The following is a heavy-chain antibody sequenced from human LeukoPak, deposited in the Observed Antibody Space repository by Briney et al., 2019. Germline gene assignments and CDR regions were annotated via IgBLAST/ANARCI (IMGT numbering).Heavy chain of an antibody. CDR2: IYYSGST. V-gene: IGHV4-59*05. J-gene: IGHJ4*02. CDR1: GGPISSYY. CDR3: ARLTGSRPDY. D-gene: IGHD3-10*01. Sequence: SETLSLTCTVSGGPISSYYWSWIRQPPGKGLEWIGSIYYSGSTYYNPSLKSRVTISIDTSKNQFSLKVSSVTAADTAVYYCARLTGSRPDYWGQGTLVSVSS.